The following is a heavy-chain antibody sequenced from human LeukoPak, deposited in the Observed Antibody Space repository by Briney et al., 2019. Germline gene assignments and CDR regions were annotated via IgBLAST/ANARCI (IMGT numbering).Heavy chain of an antibody. CDR3: ASGSSSVGY. CDR1: GFIFSDYY. V-gene: IGHV3-11*01. J-gene: IGHJ4*02. Sequence: GGSLRLSCAASGFIFSDYYMSWIRQSPGKGLEWISYVSPNGTDIYSIDSVRGRFIISRDNAKDSLSLQMNSLGVEDTAVYYCASGSSSVGYWGQGTLVTVSS. D-gene: IGHD6-6*01. CDR2: VSPNGTDI.